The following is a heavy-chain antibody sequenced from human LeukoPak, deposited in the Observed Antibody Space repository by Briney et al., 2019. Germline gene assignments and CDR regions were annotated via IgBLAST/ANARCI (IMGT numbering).Heavy chain of an antibody. J-gene: IGHJ6*02. CDR2: IYPSDSYA. CDR1: GYRFTSYW. Sequence: GESPRISCKGSGYRFTSYWNAWGRQTPGKGAEWMGRIYPSDSYAKHSPSFQGHVTISADKSISTAYLQCSSLQASDTAMYYCATGMTATFAPGVDVWGQGTTVTVSS. CDR3: ATGMTATFAPGVDV. D-gene: IGHD1-20*01. V-gene: IGHV5-10-1*01.